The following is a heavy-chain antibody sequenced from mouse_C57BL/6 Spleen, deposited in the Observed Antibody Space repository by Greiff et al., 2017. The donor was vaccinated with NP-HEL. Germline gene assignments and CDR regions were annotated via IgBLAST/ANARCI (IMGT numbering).Heavy chain of an antibody. Sequence: EVMLVESGGGLVQPKGSLKLSCAASGFSFNTYAMNWVRQAPGKGLEWVARIRSKSNNYATYYADSVKDRFTISRDDSESMLYLQMNNLKTEDTAMYYCVREGGAYDSPPGAMDYWGQGTSVTVSS. V-gene: IGHV10-1*01. D-gene: IGHD2-12*01. CDR3: VREGGAYDSPPGAMDY. CDR1: GFSFNTYA. J-gene: IGHJ4*01. CDR2: IRSKSNNYAT.